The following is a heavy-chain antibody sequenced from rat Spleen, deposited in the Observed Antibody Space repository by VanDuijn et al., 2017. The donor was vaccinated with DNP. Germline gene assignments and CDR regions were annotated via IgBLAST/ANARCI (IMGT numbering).Heavy chain of an antibody. J-gene: IGHJ4*01. D-gene: IGHD1-1*01. Sequence: EVQLQESGPGLVKPSQSLSLTCSVTGYSITSNYWGWIRKFPGNKMEWIGHISYSGSPRYNPSLKSRISITRDTSKNQFFLQLNSLTTEDTATYYCARLRLEWEVRAMDAWGQGTSVTVSS. V-gene: IGHV3-1*01. CDR2: ISYSGSP. CDR3: ARLRLEWEVRAMDA. CDR1: GYSITSNY.